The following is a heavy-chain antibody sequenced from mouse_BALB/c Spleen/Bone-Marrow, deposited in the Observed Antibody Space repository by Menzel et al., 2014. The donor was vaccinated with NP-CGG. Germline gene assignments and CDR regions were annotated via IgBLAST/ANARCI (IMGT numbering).Heavy chain of an antibody. CDR2: INPDSSMI. Sequence: EVHLVESGGGLVQPGGSLKISCAASGFDFSRCWMNRVRQAPGKGLEWIGEINPDSSMINYTPSLKDKFIISRDNAKNTLFLQMSKVKSEDTALYYCARPETGSWFAYWGQGTLVTVSA. CDR3: ARPETGSWFAY. CDR1: GFDFSRCW. V-gene: IGHV4-1*02. D-gene: IGHD4-1*01. J-gene: IGHJ3*01.